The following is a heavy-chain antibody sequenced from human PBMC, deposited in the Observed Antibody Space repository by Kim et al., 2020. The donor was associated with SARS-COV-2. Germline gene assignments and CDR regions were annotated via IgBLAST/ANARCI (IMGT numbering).Heavy chain of an antibody. V-gene: IGHV1-46*01. D-gene: IGHD3-10*01. CDR1: GYSFTSYL. CDR3: ARESPGTYYFDY. CDR2: ISPGSGYT. J-gene: IGHJ4*02. Sequence: ASVKVSCKASGYSFTSYLIHWARQAPGRGLEYMGIISPGSGYTNYAQRFQGRVSMTRDTSTSTVYVDLSRLTSEDTAVYYCARESPGTYYFDYWGQGTLV.